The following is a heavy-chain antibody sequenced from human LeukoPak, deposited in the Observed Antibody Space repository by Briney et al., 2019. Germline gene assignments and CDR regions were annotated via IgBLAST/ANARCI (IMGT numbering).Heavy chain of an antibody. CDR2: INTDGSST. CDR3: ARGRVSFEYSSS. J-gene: IGHJ4*02. Sequence: PGGSLRLSCTASGFNFRTYGMHWVRQAPGKGLVWVSCINTDGSSTSYADSVKGRFTISRDNAKNTLYLQVNSLRAEDTAVYYCARGRVSFEYSSSRGQGTLVTVSS. D-gene: IGHD6-6*01. V-gene: IGHV3-74*01. CDR1: GFNFRTYG.